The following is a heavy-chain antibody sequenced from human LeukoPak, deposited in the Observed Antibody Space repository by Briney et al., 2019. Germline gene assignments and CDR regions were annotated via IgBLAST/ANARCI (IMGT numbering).Heavy chain of an antibody. Sequence: SETLSLTCTVSGGSISSYYWSWIRQPPGKGLEWIGYIYYSGSTNYNPSLKSRVTISVDTSKNQFSLKLSPVTAADTAVYYCARIPPHSSSGSWVVVGSYFDYWGQGTPVTVSS. CDR2: IYYSGST. CDR3: ARIPPHSSSGSWVVVGSYFDY. CDR1: GGSISSYY. D-gene: IGHD6-25*01. J-gene: IGHJ4*02. V-gene: IGHV4-59*01.